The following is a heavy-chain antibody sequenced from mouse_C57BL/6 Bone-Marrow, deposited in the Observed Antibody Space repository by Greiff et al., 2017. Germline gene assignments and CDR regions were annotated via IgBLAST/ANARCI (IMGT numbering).Heavy chain of an antibody. CDR2: ISDGGSYT. V-gene: IGHV5-4*03. CDR1: GFTFSSYA. Sequence: EVMLVESGGGLVKPGGSLKLSCAASGFTFSSYAMSWVRQTPEKRLEWVATISDGGSYTYYPDNVKGRFTISRDNAKDNLYLQMSHLKSEDTAMYYCARVELRSYCYAMDYWGQGTSVTVSS. J-gene: IGHJ4*01. D-gene: IGHD1-1*01. CDR3: ARVELRSYCYAMDY.